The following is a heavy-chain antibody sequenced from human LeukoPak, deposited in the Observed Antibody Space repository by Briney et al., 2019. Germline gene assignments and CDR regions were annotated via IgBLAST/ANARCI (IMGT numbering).Heavy chain of an antibody. CDR1: GFTFSSYAM. V-gene: IGHV4-4*02. CDR3: AISTAMAEGDYYYYMDV. CDR2: IYHSGST. J-gene: IGHJ6*03. D-gene: IGHD5-18*01. Sequence: GSLRLSCAASGFTFSSYAMSWVRQPPGKGLEWIGEIYHSGSTNYNPSLKSRVTISVDKSKNQFSLKLSSVTAADTAVYYCAISTAMAEGDYYYYMDVWGKGTTVTVSS.